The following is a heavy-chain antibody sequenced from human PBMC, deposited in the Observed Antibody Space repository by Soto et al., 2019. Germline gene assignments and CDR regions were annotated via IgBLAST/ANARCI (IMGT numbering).Heavy chain of an antibody. CDR2: IYYSGST. CDR1: GGSISSYY. V-gene: IGHV4-59*08. CDR3: ARHSGGDYVYSFSAFDI. J-gene: IGHJ3*02. Sequence: QVQLQESGPGLVKPSETLSLTCTVSGGSISSYYWSWIRQPPGKGLEWIGYIYYSGSTNYNPSLKSRVTISVDTSKNQFSLKLSSVTAADTAVYYCARHSGGDYVYSFSAFDIWGQGTMVTVSS. D-gene: IGHD4-17*01.